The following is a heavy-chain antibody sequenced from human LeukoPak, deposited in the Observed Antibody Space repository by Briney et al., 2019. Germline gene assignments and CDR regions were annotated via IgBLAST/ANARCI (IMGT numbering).Heavy chain of an antibody. CDR3: ARHCSSTSCSLNDY. D-gene: IGHD2-2*01. Sequence: GGSLRLSCAASGFTVSSNYMSWVRQAPGKGLEWVSVIYSGGSTYYADSVKGRFTISRDNSKNTLYLQMNSLRAVDTAVYYCARHCSSTSCSLNDYWGQGTLVTVSS. J-gene: IGHJ4*02. CDR2: IYSGGST. V-gene: IGHV3-66*04. CDR1: GFTVSSNY.